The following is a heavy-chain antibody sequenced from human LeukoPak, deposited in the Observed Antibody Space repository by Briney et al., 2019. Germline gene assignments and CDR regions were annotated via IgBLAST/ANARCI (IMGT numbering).Heavy chain of an antibody. CDR1: GGSFSGYY. V-gene: IGHV4-34*01. D-gene: IGHD3-16*01. CDR3: ARETAGGGYDY. Sequence: SETLSLTCAVYGGSFSGYYWSWIRQPPGKGLEWIGEINHSGSTNYNPSLKSRVTISVDTFKNQFSLKLSSVTAADTAVYYCARETAGGGYDYWGQGTLVTVSS. CDR2: INHSGST. J-gene: IGHJ4*02.